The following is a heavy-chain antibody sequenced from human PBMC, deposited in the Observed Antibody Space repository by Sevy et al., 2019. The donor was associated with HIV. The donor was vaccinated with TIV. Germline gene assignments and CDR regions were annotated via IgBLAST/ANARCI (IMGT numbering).Heavy chain of an antibody. Sequence: GGSLRLSCAASGFIFSSFGMHWLRQVPGRGLEWLAVITYDGNNKYYSDSVKGRFTISRDNCKNTLCLQMDGLRADDTAVYYCAKDGDCRTTTCADIFAYYFHYWGQGSLVTVSS. V-gene: IGHV3-30*18. J-gene: IGHJ4*01. D-gene: IGHD2-2*01. CDR1: GFIFSSFG. CDR2: ITYDGNNK. CDR3: AKDGDCRTTTCADIFAYYFHY.